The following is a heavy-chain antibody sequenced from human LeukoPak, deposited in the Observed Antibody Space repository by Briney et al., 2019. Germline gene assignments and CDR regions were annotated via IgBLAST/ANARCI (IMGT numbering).Heavy chain of an antibody. CDR1: GGSISSYY. J-gene: IGHJ3*02. Sequence: SETLSLTCTVSGGSISSYYWSWIRQPPGKGLEWIGYIYYSGSTNYNTSLKSRVTISVDTSKNQFSLKLSSVTAADTAVYYCASYIAAAYSNDAFDIWGQGTMVTVSS. CDR2: IYYSGST. CDR3: ASYIAAAYSNDAFDI. V-gene: IGHV4-59*12. D-gene: IGHD6-13*01.